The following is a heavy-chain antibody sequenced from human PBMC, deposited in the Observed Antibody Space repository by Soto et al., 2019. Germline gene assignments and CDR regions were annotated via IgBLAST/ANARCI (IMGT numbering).Heavy chain of an antibody. CDR2: FDPEHDKT. D-gene: IGHD3-16*01. Sequence: QVHLEQSGAEVRRPGASVKVSCKVSGYTLPELTLHWVRLTPGKGLDWIGGFDPEHDKTVYAQKFQGRVTMTEDRSTDTTYMELRSLTFEDTAIYFCATEPGGYFDHWGQGVLVTVAS. J-gene: IGHJ4*02. CDR3: ATEPGGYFDH. CDR1: GYTLPELT. V-gene: IGHV1-24*01.